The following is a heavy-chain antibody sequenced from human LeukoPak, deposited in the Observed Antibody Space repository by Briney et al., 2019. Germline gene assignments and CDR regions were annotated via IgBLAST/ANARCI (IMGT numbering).Heavy chain of an antibody. D-gene: IGHD6-25*01. CDR2: ISGSSSHI. CDR3: ARATPPRAAFDY. J-gene: IGHJ4*02. V-gene: IGHV3-21*01. Sequence: GGSLRLSCAASGLTFSRFSMNWVRQAPGKGLEWVASISGSSSHIYYASSVRGRFTVSRDNANNSLQLQMNSLRPDDTAVYYCARATPPRAAFDYWGPGTLVTVSS. CDR1: GLTFSRFS.